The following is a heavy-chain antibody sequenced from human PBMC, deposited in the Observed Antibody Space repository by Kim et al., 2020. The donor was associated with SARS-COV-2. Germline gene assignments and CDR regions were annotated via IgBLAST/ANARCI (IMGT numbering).Heavy chain of an antibody. D-gene: IGHD6-13*01. CDR2: STL. V-gene: IGHV3-48*03. Sequence: STLYNADSVTGRITRSRDNAKNSLYLRMNSLRAEDTAVYYCARLYSSWHRGWGQGTLVTVSS. CDR3: ARLYSSWHRG. J-gene: IGHJ4*02.